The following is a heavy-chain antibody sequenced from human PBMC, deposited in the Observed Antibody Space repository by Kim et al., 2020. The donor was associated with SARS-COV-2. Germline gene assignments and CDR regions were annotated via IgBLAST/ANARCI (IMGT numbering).Heavy chain of an antibody. Sequence: GGSLRLSCAASGFTFSSYSMNWVRQAPGKGLEWVSSISSSSSYIYYADSVKGRFTISRDNAKNSLYLQMNSLRAEDTAVYYCARDFATMVRGVPDYWGQGTLVTVSS. J-gene: IGHJ4*02. D-gene: IGHD3-10*01. CDR3: ARDFATMVRGVPDY. CDR1: GFTFSSYS. CDR2: ISSSSSYI. V-gene: IGHV3-21*01.